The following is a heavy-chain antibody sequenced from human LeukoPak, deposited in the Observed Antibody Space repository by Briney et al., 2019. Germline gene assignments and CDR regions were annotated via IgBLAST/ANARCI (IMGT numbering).Heavy chain of an antibody. CDR3: ASQSYGLFDY. J-gene: IGHJ4*02. D-gene: IGHD5-18*01. V-gene: IGHV3-7*01. CDR2: IKQDGSEK. Sequence: GGSLRLSCAASEFTFSSYWMSWVRQAPGKGLEWVANIKQDGSEKYYVDSVKGRFTISRDNAKNSLYLQMSSLRAEDTAVYYCASQSYGLFDYWGQGTLVTVSS. CDR1: EFTFSSYW.